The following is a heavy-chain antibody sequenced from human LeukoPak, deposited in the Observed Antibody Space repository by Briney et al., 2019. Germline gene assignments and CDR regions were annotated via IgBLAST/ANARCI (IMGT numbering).Heavy chain of an antibody. CDR2: ISSSSTTI. CDR1: GFTFSSYS. V-gene: IGHV3-48*01. J-gene: IGHJ4*02. CDR3: ARDRGDGYDYFWDY. Sequence: GGSLRLSCAASGFTFSSYSMNWVRQAPGKGLECVSYISSSSTTIYYADSVKGRFTISRDNAKNSLYLQMNSLRAKDTAVYYCARDRGDGYDYFWDYWGQGTLVTVSS. D-gene: IGHD5-12*01.